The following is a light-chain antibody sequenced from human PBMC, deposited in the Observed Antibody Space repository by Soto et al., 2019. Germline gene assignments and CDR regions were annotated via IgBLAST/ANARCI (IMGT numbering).Light chain of an antibody. CDR3: MQALQTTLS. V-gene: IGKV2-28*01. CDR1: QSLLHRNGYNY. Sequence: DIVLTQSPLSLPVTPGEPASISCRSSQSLLHRNGYNYLDWYLQKPGQSPQLLIYLGSTRASGGPDRFSGSGSGTEFTLKISRVEAEDVGIYYGMQALQTTLSFGGGTKVELK. J-gene: IGKJ4*01. CDR2: LGS.